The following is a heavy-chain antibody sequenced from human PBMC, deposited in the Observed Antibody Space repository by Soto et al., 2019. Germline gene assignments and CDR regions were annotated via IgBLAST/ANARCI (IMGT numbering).Heavy chain of an antibody. J-gene: IGHJ6*02. V-gene: IGHV3-30*18. CDR3: AKDKDLSAYDFWSGYPNYYYYGMDV. Sequence: ESGGGVVQPGRSLRLSCAASGFTFSSYGMHWVRQAPGKGLEWVAVISYDGSNKYYADSVKGRFTISRDNSKNTLYLQMNSLRAEDTAVYYCAKDKDLSAYDFWSGYPNYYYYGMDVWGQGTTVTVSS. CDR2: ISYDGSNK. D-gene: IGHD3-3*01. CDR1: GFTFSSYG.